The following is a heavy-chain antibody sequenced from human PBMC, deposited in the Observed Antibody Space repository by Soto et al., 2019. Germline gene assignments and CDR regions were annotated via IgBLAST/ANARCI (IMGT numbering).Heavy chain of an antibody. J-gene: IGHJ6*02. CDR1: GFTFTSSA. V-gene: IGHV1-58*02. CDR3: AADSGSSWYNYGMDV. CDR2: IVVGSGNT. D-gene: IGHD6-13*01. Sequence: HMQLVQSGPAVKKPGTSVKVSCKASGFTFTSSAMQWVRQARGQRLEWIGWIVVGSGNTNYAQKFQERVTITRDMSTSTAYMELSSLRSEDTAVYYCAADSGSSWYNYGMDVWGQGTTVTVSS.